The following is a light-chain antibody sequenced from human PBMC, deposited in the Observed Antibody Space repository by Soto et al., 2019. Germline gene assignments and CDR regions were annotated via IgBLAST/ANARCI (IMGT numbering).Light chain of an antibody. V-gene: IGLV1-44*01. CDR2: SND. J-gene: IGLJ2*01. CDR1: SSNIGSNT. CDR3: TAWHDSLNGRA. Sequence: QSVLTQPPSASGTPGQRVTFSCSGSSSNIGSNTVNWYQQLPGTAPKLLIYSNDRRPSRVPDRFSGSKSGTSASLAISGLQSEDEADYYCTAWHDSLNGRAFGGGTKVTVL.